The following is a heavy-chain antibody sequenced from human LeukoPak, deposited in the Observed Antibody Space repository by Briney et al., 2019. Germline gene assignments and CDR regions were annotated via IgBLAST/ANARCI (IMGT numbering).Heavy chain of an antibody. D-gene: IGHD2-8*02. J-gene: IGHJ4*02. V-gene: IGHV4-30-4*01. CDR1: GGSISSGDYY. CDR2: IYYSGST. Sequence: SETLSLTCTVSGGSISSGDYYWSWLRQPPGKGLEWIGYIYYSGSTYYNPSLKSRVTISVDTSKNQFSLKLNSVTAADTAVYYCARTGGTIDYWGQGTLVTVSS. CDR3: ARTGGTIDY.